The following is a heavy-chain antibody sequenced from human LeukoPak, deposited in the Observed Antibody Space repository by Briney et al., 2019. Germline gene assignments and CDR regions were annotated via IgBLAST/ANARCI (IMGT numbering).Heavy chain of an antibody. Sequence: GESLKISCKGSGYSFTSYWISWVRQVPGKGLEWMGRIDPSDSYTNYSPSFQCHVTISADKSITTAYLQWSSLKASDTAMYYCARHIVAAGTGLLGGIDYWGQGTLVTVSS. D-gene: IGHD6-13*01. CDR2: IDPSDSYT. CDR3: ARHIVAAGTGLLGGIDY. V-gene: IGHV5-10-1*01. J-gene: IGHJ4*02. CDR1: GYSFTSYW.